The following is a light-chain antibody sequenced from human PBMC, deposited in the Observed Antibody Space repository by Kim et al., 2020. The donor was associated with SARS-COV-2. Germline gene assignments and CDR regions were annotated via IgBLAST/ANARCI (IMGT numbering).Light chain of an antibody. V-gene: IGLV2-11*01. CDR2: DVS. CDR3: CSYAGSYTHVV. CDR1: SSDVGGYNY. Sequence: QPVTISCTGTSSDVGGYNYVSLYQQHPGKAPKLMIYDVSKRPSGVPDRFSGSKSGNTASLTISGLQAEDEADYYCCSYAGSYTHVVFGGGTQLTVL. J-gene: IGLJ2*01.